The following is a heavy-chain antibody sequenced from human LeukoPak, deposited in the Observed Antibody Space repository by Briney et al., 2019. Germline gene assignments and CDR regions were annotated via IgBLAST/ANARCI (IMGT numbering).Heavy chain of an antibody. Sequence: GGSLRLSCAASGFTFSSYSMNWVRQAPGKGLEWVSSISSSSSYIYYADSVKGRFTISRDNAKNSLYLQMNSLRAEDTAVYYCARDSSGSHTLDYWGQGTLVTVSS. CDR1: GFTFSSYS. CDR3: ARDSSGSHTLDY. V-gene: IGHV3-21*01. D-gene: IGHD6-19*01. CDR2: ISSSSSYI. J-gene: IGHJ4*02.